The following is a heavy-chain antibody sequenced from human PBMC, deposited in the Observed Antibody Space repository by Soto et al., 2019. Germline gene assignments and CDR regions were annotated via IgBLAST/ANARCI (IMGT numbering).Heavy chain of an antibody. CDR3: ARDPCAPDY. CDR2: IYSGGST. Sequence: EVQLVESGGGLVQPGGSLRLSCAASGFTVSTKYMSWVRQAPGKGLEGVSVIYSGGSTFYADSLRGRFTISRDNSKNTVNLQMNSLRAEDTAVYYCARDPCAPDYWGQGTLVTVSS. J-gene: IGHJ4*02. CDR1: GFTVSTKY. V-gene: IGHV3-66*01.